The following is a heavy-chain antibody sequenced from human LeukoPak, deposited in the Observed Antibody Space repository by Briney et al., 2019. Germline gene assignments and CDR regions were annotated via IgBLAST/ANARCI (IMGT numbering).Heavy chain of an antibody. CDR1: GGSISSRSYY. CDR3: AREILSYYYYMDV. V-gene: IGHV4-39*07. J-gene: IGHJ6*03. Sequence: PSETLSLTCTVSGGSISSRSYYWGWIRQPPGKGLEWIGSMYYSGATYYNPSLKSRVTMSRDTSKKQLSLKLSSVTAADTAVYYCAREILSYYYYMDVWGKGTTVTISS. CDR2: MYYSGAT.